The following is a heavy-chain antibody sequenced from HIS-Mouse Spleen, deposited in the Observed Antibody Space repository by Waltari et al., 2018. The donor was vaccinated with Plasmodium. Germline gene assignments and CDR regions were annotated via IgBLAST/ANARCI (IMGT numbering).Heavy chain of an antibody. Sequence: EVQLVESGGGLVQPGGSLSLSWAASGLPFSGDWRSWVRQAPGKGLEWVANIKQDGSEKYYVDSVKGRFTISRDNAKNSLYLQMNSLRAEDTAVYYCASSWYWYFDLWGRGTLVTVSS. J-gene: IGHJ2*01. D-gene: IGHD6-13*01. CDR3: ASSWYWYFDL. CDR2: IKQDGSEK. V-gene: IGHV3-7*01. CDR1: GLPFSGDW.